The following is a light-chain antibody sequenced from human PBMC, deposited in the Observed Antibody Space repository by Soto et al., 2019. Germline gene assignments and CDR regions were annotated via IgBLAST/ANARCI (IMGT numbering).Light chain of an antibody. CDR2: LGS. CDR1: QSLLHSNGYNS. V-gene: IGKV2-28*01. J-gene: IGKJ2*01. Sequence: DIVMTQSPLSLPVTPGEPASISCRSSQSLLHSNGYNSLDWYLQKPGQSPQLLIYLGSNRASGVTDRFSGSGSVTDLTLKISRVEAEDVGGYYCVQALQTPYTFGRRTKLEIK. CDR3: VQALQTPYT.